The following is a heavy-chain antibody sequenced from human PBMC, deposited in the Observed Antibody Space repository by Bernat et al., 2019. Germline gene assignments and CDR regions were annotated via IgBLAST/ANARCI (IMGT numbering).Heavy chain of an antibody. J-gene: IGHJ4*02. D-gene: IGHD1-26*01. CDR1: GFTFSSYA. V-gene: IGHV3-64*01. CDR3: ARDRWSGSPTYYFDY. CDR2: ISSNGGST. Sequence: EVQLVESGGGLVQPGGSLRLSCAASGFTFSSYAMHWVRQAPGKGLEYVSVISSNGGSTYYTNSVKGRFTISRDNSKNTLYLQMGSLRAEDMAVYYCARDRWSGSPTYYFDYWGQGTLVTVSS.